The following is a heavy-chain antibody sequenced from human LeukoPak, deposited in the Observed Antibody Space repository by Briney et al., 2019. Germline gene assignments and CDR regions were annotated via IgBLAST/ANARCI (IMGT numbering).Heavy chain of an antibody. D-gene: IGHD3-22*01. Sequence: SETLSLTCAVYGGSFSGYYWSWIRQPPGKGLEWIGEINHSGSTNYNPSLKSRVTISVDTSKNQFSLKLSFVTAADTAVYYCARGRRGYYHYWGQGTLVTVSS. V-gene: IGHV4-34*01. CDR2: INHSGST. CDR1: GGSFSGYY. CDR3: ARGRRGYYHY. J-gene: IGHJ4*02.